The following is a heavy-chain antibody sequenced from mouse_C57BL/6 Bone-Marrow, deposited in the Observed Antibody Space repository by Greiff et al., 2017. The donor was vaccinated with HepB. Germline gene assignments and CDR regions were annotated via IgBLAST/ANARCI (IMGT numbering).Heavy chain of an antibody. V-gene: IGHV2-9-1*01. CDR1: GFSLTSYA. CDR2: IWTGGGT. J-gene: IGHJ1*03. Sequence: VKLMESGPGLVAPSQSLSITCTVSGFSLTSYAISWVRQPPGKGLEWLGVIWTGGGTNYNSALKSRLSISKDNSKSQVFLKMNSLQTDDTARYYCARGTTVVATYWYFDVWGTGTTVTVSS. D-gene: IGHD1-1*01. CDR3: ARGTTVVATYWYFDV.